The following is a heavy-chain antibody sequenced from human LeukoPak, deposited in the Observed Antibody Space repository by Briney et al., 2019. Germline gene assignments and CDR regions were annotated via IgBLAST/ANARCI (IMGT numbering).Heavy chain of an antibody. V-gene: IGHV1-18*01. CDR1: GYTFTSYG. Sequence: GASVKVSCKASGYTFTSYGISWVRQAPGQGLEWMGWISAYNGNTNYAQKLQGRVTMTTDTSTSTAYMELRSLGSDDTAVYYCARDCGGGTCYAMEAYWGQGTLVTVSS. CDR2: ISAYNGNT. D-gene: IGHD2-15*01. CDR3: ARDCGGGTCYAMEAY. J-gene: IGHJ4*02.